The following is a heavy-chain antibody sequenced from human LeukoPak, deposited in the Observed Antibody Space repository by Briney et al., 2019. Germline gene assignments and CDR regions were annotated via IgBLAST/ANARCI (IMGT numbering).Heavy chain of an antibody. Sequence: GGSLRLSCGGSGFTFGGYGMHWFRQTPGKGLEWVAVIAYDGSRAFYADSVKGRFTISRDNSKNTMSVQMDDLRAEDTAVYYCTRYNNDHFDYWGQGTLVTVSS. D-gene: IGHD1-14*01. J-gene: IGHJ4*02. CDR1: GFTFGGYG. CDR2: IAYDGSRA. CDR3: TRYNNDHFDY. V-gene: IGHV3-33*01.